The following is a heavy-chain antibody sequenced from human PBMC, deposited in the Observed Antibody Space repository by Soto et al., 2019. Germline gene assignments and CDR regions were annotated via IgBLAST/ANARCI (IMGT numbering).Heavy chain of an antibody. CDR1: GYTFTGYY. V-gene: IGHV1-2*02. D-gene: IGHD3-3*01. CDR3: ARGAATTIFFDY. Sequence: QVQLVQSGAEVKKPGASVTVSCKASGYTFTGYYVHWVRQAPGQGLEWMGWINPNSGDTDYAQTFQGRVTMTRDTSITTAYMDLSRLTSDDTAVYYCARGAATTIFFDYWVQGTLVTVSS. J-gene: IGHJ4*02. CDR2: INPNSGDT.